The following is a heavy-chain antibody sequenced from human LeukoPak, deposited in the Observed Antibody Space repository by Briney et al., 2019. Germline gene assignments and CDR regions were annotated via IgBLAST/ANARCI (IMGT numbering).Heavy chain of an antibody. V-gene: IGHV4-30-4*01. CDR3: ARVSRLGYYYYYYGMDV. CDR1: GGSISSGDYY. CDR2: IYYSGST. D-gene: IGHD7-27*01. Sequence: PSETLSLTCTVSGGSISSGDYYWSWIRQPPGKGLEWIGYIYYSGSTYYNPSLKSRVTISVDTSKNQFSLKLSSVTAADTAVYYCARVSRLGYYYYYYGMDVWGQGTTVTVSS. J-gene: IGHJ6*02.